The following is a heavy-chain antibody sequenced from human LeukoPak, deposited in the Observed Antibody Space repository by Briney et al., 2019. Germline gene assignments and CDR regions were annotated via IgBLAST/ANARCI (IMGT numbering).Heavy chain of an antibody. D-gene: IGHD3-9*01. CDR3: ARAPYDILTGYYGTHFDY. Sequence: GGSLRLSCAASGFTFSNYNMNWVRQAPGKGLEWVSYISSSSSTIYYADSVKGRFTISRDNAKNSLYLQMNSLRAEDTAVYYCARAPYDILTGYYGTHFDYWGQGTLVTVSS. CDR2: ISSSSSTI. CDR1: GFTFSNYN. J-gene: IGHJ4*02. V-gene: IGHV3-48*04.